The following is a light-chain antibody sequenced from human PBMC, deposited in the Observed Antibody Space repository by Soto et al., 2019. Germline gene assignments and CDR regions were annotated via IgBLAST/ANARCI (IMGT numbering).Light chain of an antibody. CDR1: QSISSR. CDR3: QQYTSYSLT. J-gene: IGKJ4*01. Sequence: DIQMTQSPSTLSASVGDRVTITCRARQSISSRLAWYQQKPGKAPKLLIYDASNLESGVPSRFSGTGSGTEFTLTISSLQPDDFATYCCQQYTSYSLTFGGGTKVEIK. CDR2: DAS. V-gene: IGKV1-5*01.